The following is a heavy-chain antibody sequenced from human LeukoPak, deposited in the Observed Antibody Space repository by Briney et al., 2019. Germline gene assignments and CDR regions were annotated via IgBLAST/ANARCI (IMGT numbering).Heavy chain of an antibody. Sequence: GGSLRLSCAASGFTFSSNTMNWVRQSPGKALECVSSISSDGIHTFYADPVKGRFTISRDNAKNSLYLQMNRLRDEETAVYYCSKDRPRSSFDYWGQGILVTVSS. J-gene: IGHJ4*02. CDR1: GFTFSSNT. V-gene: IGHV3-21*01. D-gene: IGHD6-6*01. CDR2: ISSDGIHT. CDR3: SKDRPRSSFDY.